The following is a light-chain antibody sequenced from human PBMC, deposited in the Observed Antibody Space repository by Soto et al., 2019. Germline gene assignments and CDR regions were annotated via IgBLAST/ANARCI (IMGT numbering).Light chain of an antibody. J-gene: IGKJ4*01. Sequence: EIVLTQSPGTLSLSPGERATLSCRASQSVSTSYLAWYQQKPGQAPRLLIYGASSRATGIPDRFSGSGSGADFTLTSSRLEPEDFAVYYCQQYGSVPLNFGGGTKVEIK. V-gene: IGKV3-20*01. CDR1: QSVSTSY. CDR2: GAS. CDR3: QQYGSVPLN.